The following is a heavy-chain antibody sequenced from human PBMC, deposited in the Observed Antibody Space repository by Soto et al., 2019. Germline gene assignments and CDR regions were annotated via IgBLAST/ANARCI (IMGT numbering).Heavy chain of an antibody. J-gene: IGHJ6*02. Sequence: SETLSLTCAVSGGSISSSNWWSWVRQPPGKGLEWIGEIYHSGSTNYNPSLKSRVTISVDKSKNQFSLMLTSVTAADTAVYYCARVSGSYYYGMDVWGQGTTVTVSS. V-gene: IGHV4-4*02. CDR2: IYHSGST. D-gene: IGHD1-26*01. CDR1: GGSISSSNW. CDR3: ARVSGSYYYGMDV.